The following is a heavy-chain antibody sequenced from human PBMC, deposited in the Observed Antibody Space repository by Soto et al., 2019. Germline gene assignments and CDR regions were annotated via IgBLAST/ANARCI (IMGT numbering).Heavy chain of an antibody. J-gene: IGHJ4*02. V-gene: IGHV3-15*05. CDR2: IKTKVDGETT. CDR3: TTVRWYINYSFDH. D-gene: IGHD6-13*01. Sequence: EVQLVESGGGLVKPGGSLTLSCAAAGFSFSDTDMRWARKAPGKGLEWVGRIKTKVDGETTDYAAPVEGRFTISRDDSNNTVYLQMNSLKTDDTAVYVCTTVRWYINYSFDHWGQGTLVTVFS. CDR1: GFSFSDTD.